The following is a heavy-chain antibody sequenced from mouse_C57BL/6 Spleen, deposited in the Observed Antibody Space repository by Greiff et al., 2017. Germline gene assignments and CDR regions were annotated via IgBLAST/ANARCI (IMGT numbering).Heavy chain of an antibody. CDR2: INPSSGYT. CDR1: GYTFTSYT. D-gene: IGHD1-1*01. Sequence: VKLVESGAELARPGASVKMSCQASGYTFTSYTMHWVKQRPGQGLEWIGYINPSSGYTKYNQKFKDKATLTADKSSSTAYMQLSSLTSEDSAVYYCARITTVVAPFDYWGQGTTLTVSS. V-gene: IGHV1-4*01. J-gene: IGHJ2*01. CDR3: ARITTVVAPFDY.